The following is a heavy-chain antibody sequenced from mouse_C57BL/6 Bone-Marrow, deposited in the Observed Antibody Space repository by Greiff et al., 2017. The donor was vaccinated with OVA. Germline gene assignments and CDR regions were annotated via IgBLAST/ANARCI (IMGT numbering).Heavy chain of an antibody. J-gene: IGHJ1*03. V-gene: IGHV1-47*01. Sequence: QVQLQQSGAELVKPGASVKMSCKASGYTFTTYPIEWMKQNHGKSLEWIGNFHPYNDDTKYNEKFKGKATLTVEKSSSTVYLELSRLTSDDSAVYYCARRGWPHYYGSSSWYFDVWGTGTTVTVSS. CDR3: ARRGWPHYYGSSSWYFDV. CDR2: FHPYNDDT. CDR1: GYTFTTYP. D-gene: IGHD1-1*01.